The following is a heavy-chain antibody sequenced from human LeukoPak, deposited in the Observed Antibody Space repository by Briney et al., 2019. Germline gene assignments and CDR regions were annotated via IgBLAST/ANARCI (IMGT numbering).Heavy chain of an antibody. Sequence: GASVKVSCKPSGDTFTIYDINWVRQATGPGLEWMGWMNPNSGNTGYAQKFQGRVTMTRNTSISTAYMELSSLRSEDTAVYYCARGQWLVSYYFDYWGQGTLVTVSS. D-gene: IGHD6-19*01. V-gene: IGHV1-8*01. CDR3: ARGQWLVSYYFDY. CDR1: GDTFTIYD. CDR2: MNPNSGNT. J-gene: IGHJ4*02.